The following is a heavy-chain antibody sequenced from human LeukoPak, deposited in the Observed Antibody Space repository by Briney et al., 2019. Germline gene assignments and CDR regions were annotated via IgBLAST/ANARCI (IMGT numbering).Heavy chain of an antibody. J-gene: IGHJ6*03. V-gene: IGHV5-51*01. D-gene: IGHD2-2*01. CDR1: GYSFTSYW. Sequence: GASLKISCKGSGYSFTSYWIGWVRQMPGKGLEWKGIIYPGDSDTRYSPSFQRQVTISADKSISTAYLQWSSLKASDTAIYYCARGVPATINYYYMDVWGEGTTVTVSS. CDR2: IYPGDSDT. CDR3: ARGVPATINYYYMDV.